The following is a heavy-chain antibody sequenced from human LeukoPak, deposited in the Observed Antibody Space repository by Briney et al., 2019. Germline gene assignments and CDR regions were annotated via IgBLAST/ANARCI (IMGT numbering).Heavy chain of an antibody. CDR2: VNHSGST. J-gene: IGHJ4*02. V-gene: IGHV4-34*01. CDR3: ARAAYCSSTNCYGFDY. D-gene: IGHD2-2*01. CDR1: GFTFSSYG. Sequence: GSLRLSCAASGFTFSSYGMTWIRQPPGKGLEWVGEVNHSGSTYYNPSLKSRVTFSVDTSKKQFSLKLTSVTAADTAVYYCARAAYCSSTNCYGFDYWGQGTLVTVSS.